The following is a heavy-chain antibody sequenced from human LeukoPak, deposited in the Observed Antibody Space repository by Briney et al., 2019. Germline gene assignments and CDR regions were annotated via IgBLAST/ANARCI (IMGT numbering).Heavy chain of an antibody. CDR2: INPSGGST. V-gene: IGHV1-46*01. CDR3: AREMNDFWSATNYYFDY. CDR1: GYTFTGYY. J-gene: IGHJ4*02. Sequence: ASVKVSCKASGYTFTGYYIHWVRQAPGQGLEWMGIINPSGGSTSYAQKFQGRVTMTRDMSTSTVYMELSSLRSEDTAVYYCAREMNDFWSATNYYFDYWGQGTLVTVSS. D-gene: IGHD3-3*01.